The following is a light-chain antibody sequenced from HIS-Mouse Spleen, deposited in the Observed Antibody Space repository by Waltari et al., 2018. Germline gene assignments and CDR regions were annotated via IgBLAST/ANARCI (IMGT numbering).Light chain of an antibody. V-gene: IGLV1-47*01. CDR3: CSYAGSSTFVVV. CDR2: RNN. CDR1: SSNIGSTY. Sequence: QSVLTQPPSASGTPGQRVTISCSGSSSNIGSTYVYWYQQLPGTAPKLLIYRNNQRPSGVSNRFSGSKSGNTASLTISGLQAEDEADYYCCSYAGSSTFVVVFGGGTKLTVL. J-gene: IGLJ2*01.